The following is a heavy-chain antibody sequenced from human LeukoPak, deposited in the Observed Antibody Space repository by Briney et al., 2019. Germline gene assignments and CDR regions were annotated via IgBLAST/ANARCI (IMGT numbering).Heavy chain of an antibody. CDR2: ISYDGSNK. CDR3: AKEGYDLSYFDY. D-gene: IGHD2-15*01. V-gene: IGHV3-30-3*01. Sequence: PGRSLRLSCAASGFTFSSYAMHWVRQAPGKGLEWVAVISYDGSNKYYADSVKGRFTISRDNSKNTLYLQMNSLRAEDTAVYYCAKEGYDLSYFDYWGQGTLVTVSS. CDR1: GFTFSSYA. J-gene: IGHJ4*02.